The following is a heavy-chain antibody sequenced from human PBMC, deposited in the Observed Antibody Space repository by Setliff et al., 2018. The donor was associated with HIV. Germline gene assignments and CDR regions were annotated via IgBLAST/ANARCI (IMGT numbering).Heavy chain of an antibody. J-gene: IGHJ6*04. CDR1: GYSFTTYG. CDR2: IGTQNGNT. D-gene: IGHD3-10*01. Sequence: ASVKVSCKASGYSFTTYGVYWVRQAPGQGLEWMGWIGTQNGNTNYAQKFQGRVTMTTDTSTNTAYMELSSLTADDTAVYYCAREGLWFGDRGFYMDVWGKGTAVTVSS. V-gene: IGHV1-18*01. CDR3: AREGLWFGDRGFYMDV.